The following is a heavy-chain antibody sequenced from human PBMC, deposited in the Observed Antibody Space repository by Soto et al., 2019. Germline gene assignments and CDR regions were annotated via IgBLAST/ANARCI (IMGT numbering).Heavy chain of an antibody. J-gene: IGHJ6*02. CDR2: ISAYNGNT. Sequence: GAPVKVSCKASGYTFTSYCISCVRHAPGQGLEWMGWISAYNGNTNYAQKLQGRVTMTTDTSTSTAYMELRSLRSDDTAMYYCARKAAVGSSHGMDVWGQGTTVTVSS. CDR3: ARKAAVGSSHGMDV. D-gene: IGHD6-6*01. CDR1: GYTFTSYC. V-gene: IGHV1-18*01.